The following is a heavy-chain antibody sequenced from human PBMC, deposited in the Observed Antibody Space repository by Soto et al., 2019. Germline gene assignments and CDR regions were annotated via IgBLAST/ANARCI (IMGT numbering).Heavy chain of an antibody. J-gene: IGHJ6*02. V-gene: IGHV3-48*01. D-gene: IGHD3-22*01. CDR2: ISSSSFTI. CDR1: GFTFSDYS. CDR3: AKGLLRRPFYGMDV. Sequence: PGGSLRLSCAASGFTFSDYSMNWVRQAPGRGLEWVSYISSSSFTIHYADSVEGRFAISRDNSKNTLYLQMNSLRAEDTAVYYCAKGLLRRPFYGMDVWGQGTTVTVSS.